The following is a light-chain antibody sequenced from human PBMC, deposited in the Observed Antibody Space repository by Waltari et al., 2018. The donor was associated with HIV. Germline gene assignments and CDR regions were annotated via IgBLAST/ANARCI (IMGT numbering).Light chain of an antibody. CDR3: SSYTSSSTVV. Sequence: QSALTQPASVSGSPGQSITISCTGTSRDVGNYNYVSWYQQHPGKAPKVMIYEVSNRPSGVATRFSGSKSGNTASLTISGLQAEDEADYYCSSYTSSSTVVFGGGTKLTVL. CDR2: EVS. V-gene: IGLV2-14*01. J-gene: IGLJ2*01. CDR1: SRDVGNYNY.